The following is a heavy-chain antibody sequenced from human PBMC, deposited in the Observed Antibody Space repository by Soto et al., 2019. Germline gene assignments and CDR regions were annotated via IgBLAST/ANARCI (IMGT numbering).Heavy chain of an antibody. CDR3: ARGVRFQGRVYYLDF. V-gene: IGHV3-7*01. CDR1: GFTLSSYW. J-gene: IGHJ4*02. Sequence: EVQLVESGGGLVQPGGSLRLSCAGSGFTLSSYWMSWVRQAPGKGLEWVANIKQDGSEKDYVDSVKGRFTISRDNARKSLYLEMNCLRADDTAVYYCARGVRFQGRVYYLDFGGQGTLVTVSS. CDR2: IKQDGSEK. D-gene: IGHD3-3*01.